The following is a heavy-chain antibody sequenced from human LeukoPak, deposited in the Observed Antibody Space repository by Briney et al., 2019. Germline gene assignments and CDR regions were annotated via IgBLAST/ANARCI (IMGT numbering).Heavy chain of an antibody. J-gene: IGHJ4*02. CDR2: MNPNSGNT. CDR3: ARSYGSGFLNPFDY. Sequence: ASVKVSCKASGYTFTSYDINWVRQATGQGLEWMGWMNPNSGNTGYAQKFQGRVTITRNTSISTAYMELSSLRSEDTAVYYCARSYGSGFLNPFDYWGQGTLVTVSS. D-gene: IGHD3-10*01. V-gene: IGHV1-8*03. CDR1: GYTFTSYD.